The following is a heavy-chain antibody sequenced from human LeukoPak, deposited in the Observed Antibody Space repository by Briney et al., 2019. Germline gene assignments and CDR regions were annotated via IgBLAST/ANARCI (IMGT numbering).Heavy chain of an antibody. D-gene: IGHD6-19*01. CDR2: ISGTGANT. V-gene: IGHV3-23*01. CDR1: GFTFSSYA. CDR3: AYADNNGWYYFDY. Sequence: GGSLRLSCAVSGFTFSSYAMTWVRQAPGKGLEWVSAISGTGANTYYADSVKGRFTTSRDNPRSTLYLQMNSLSKEDTAVYYCAYADNNGWYYFDYWGQGTLVTVSS. J-gene: IGHJ4*02.